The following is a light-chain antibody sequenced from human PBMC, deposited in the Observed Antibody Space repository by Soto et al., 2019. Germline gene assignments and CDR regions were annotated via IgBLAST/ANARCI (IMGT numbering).Light chain of an antibody. J-gene: IGKJ4*01. V-gene: IGKV3-20*01. CDR3: QHYGTSPGLT. CDR1: QIISSSY. CDR2: AVS. Sequence: ESVLTQSPDTLSLSPGERATLSCRASQIISSSYLAWYQQRPGQAPSLLIYAVSTRATGIPDRFSGSASGTDFTLTISGLEPEDFAVYYCQHYGTSPGLTFGGGTKVEIK.